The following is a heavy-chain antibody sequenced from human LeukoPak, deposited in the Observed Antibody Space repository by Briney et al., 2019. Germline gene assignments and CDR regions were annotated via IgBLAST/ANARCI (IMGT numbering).Heavy chain of an antibody. CDR1: GGSISSYY. Sequence: SETLSLTCTVSGGSISSYYWSWIRQPPGKGLEWIGYIYYSGSTNYNPSPKSRVTISVDTSKNQFSLKLSSVTAADTAVYYCARGHTVTTYLDAFDIWGQGTMVTVSS. D-gene: IGHD4-17*01. CDR3: ARGHTVTTYLDAFDI. V-gene: IGHV4-59*01. CDR2: IYYSGST. J-gene: IGHJ3*02.